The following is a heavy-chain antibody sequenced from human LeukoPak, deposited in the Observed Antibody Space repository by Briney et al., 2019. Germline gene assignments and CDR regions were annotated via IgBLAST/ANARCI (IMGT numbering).Heavy chain of an antibody. CDR2: IHYSGST. CDR1: GGSISSSSYY. D-gene: IGHD3-10*01. Sequence: SETLSLTCTVSGGSISSSSYYWGWIRQPPGKGLEWIGSIHYSGSTYYNPSLKGRVTISVDTSKNQFSLKLSSVTAADTAVYYCARSRFGDVFDPWGQGTLVTVSS. CDR3: ARSRFGDVFDP. J-gene: IGHJ5*02. V-gene: IGHV4-39*07.